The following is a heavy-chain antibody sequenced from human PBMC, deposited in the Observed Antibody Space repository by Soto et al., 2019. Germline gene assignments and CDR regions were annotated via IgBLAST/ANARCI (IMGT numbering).Heavy chain of an antibody. CDR3: ARGQGGKRVYSGYDGQFKKIDY. CDR2: IYPGDSDT. D-gene: IGHD5-12*01. V-gene: IGHV5-51*03. J-gene: IGHJ4*02. Sequence: EVQLVQSGAEVKKPGESLKISCKGSGYTFTSYWIGWVRQMPGKGLEWMGIIYPGDSDTKYSPSFQGQVIISADKSISTAYLQWNSLEASDTAMYYCARGQGGKRVYSGYDGQFKKIDYWGQGTLVTVSS. CDR1: GYTFTSYW.